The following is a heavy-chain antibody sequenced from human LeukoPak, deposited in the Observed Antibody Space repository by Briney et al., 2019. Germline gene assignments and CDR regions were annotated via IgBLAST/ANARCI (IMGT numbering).Heavy chain of an antibody. CDR1: GYTFTGYY. V-gene: IGHV1-2*02. Sequence: ASVKVSCKASGYTFTGYYMHWVRQAPGQGLGWMGWINPNSGGTNYAQKFQGRVTMTRDTSISTAYMELSRLRSDDTAVYYCASLRNYGSGSYGLDYWGQGTLVTVSS. CDR3: ASLRNYGSGSYGLDY. CDR2: INPNSGGT. J-gene: IGHJ4*02. D-gene: IGHD3-10*01.